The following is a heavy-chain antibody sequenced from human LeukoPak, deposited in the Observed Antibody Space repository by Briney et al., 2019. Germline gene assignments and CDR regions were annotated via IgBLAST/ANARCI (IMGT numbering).Heavy chain of an antibody. J-gene: IGHJ4*02. D-gene: IGHD6-25*01. CDR2: IRQDGSEI. Sequence: GGSLSLSCAASGFTFSDYWMSWVRQAPGRGLEWVANIRQDGSEIYYVDSVKGRFTISRDNAKNSLYLQMNSLRAEDTAVYYCVRDRLRSSAWVFDYWGRGTLVTVSS. CDR1: GFTFSDYW. V-gene: IGHV3-7*01. CDR3: VRDRLRSSAWVFDY.